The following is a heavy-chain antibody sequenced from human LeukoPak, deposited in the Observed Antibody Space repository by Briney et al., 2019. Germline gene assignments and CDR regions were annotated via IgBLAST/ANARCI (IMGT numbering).Heavy chain of an antibody. J-gene: IGHJ4*02. CDR2: IYYSGST. D-gene: IGHD5-12*01. CDR1: GGSISPYY. CDR3: AALSGYSGYDWFSHFDY. V-gene: IGHV4-59*04. Sequence: SETLSLTCTVSGGSISPYYWNWIRQPPGEGLEWIGYIYYSGSTYYNPSLKSRVTISVDTSKNQFSLSLSSVTAADTAVYYCAALSGYSGYDWFSHFDYWGQGTLVTVSS.